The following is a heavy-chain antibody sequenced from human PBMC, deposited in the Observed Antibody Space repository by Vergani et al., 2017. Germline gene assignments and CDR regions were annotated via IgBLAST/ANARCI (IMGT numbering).Heavy chain of an antibody. Sequence: EVQLLESGGGLVQPGGSLRLSCAASGLTFSSYAMSWVRQAPGKALEWVAAISGSGGSTYYADSVKGRFTISRDNSKNTLYLQINSLRAEDTAVYYWAKDVDIVLLVAVPCTYGMDLWGQGTTVTVSS. J-gene: IGHJ6*02. CDR3: AKDVDIVLLVAVPCTYGMDL. V-gene: IGHV3-23*01. CDR1: GLTFSSYA. D-gene: IGHD2-15*01. CDR2: ISGSGGST.